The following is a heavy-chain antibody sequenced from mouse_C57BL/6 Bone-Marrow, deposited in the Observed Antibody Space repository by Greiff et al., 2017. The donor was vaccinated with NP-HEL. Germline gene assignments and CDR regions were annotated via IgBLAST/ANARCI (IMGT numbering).Heavy chain of an antibody. Sequence: EVQLVESGGGLVKPGGSLKLSCAASGFTFSSYAMSWVRQTPEKRLEWVATISDGGSYTYYPDNVKGRFTISRDNAKNNLYLQMSHLKSEDTAMDYCAREGTVRGYYVDYWGQGTTLTVSS. D-gene: IGHD4-1*01. V-gene: IGHV5-4*01. CDR3: AREGTVRGYYVDY. CDR2: ISDGGSYT. J-gene: IGHJ2*01. CDR1: GFTFSSYA.